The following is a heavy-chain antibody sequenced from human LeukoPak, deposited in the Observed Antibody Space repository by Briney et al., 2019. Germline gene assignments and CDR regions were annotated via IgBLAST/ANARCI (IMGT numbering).Heavy chain of an antibody. CDR1: GDSITSGDYY. CDR2: IYHSGRS. J-gene: IGHJ3*02. V-gene: IGHV4-30-4*01. D-gene: IGHD5-24*01. Sequence: PSETLSLTCTVSGDSITSGDYYWSWIRQSPGKGLEWIGYIYHSGRSYYNPSLKSRVTLSVDMSKSQFSLSLTSVTASDAAVYYCVRHKRWLQSPDAFDIWGQGTMVTVSS. CDR3: VRHKRWLQSPDAFDI.